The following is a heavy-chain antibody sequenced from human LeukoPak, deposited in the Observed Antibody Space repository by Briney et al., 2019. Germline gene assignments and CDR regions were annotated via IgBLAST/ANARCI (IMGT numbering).Heavy chain of an antibody. D-gene: IGHD5-12*01. J-gene: IGHJ3*02. CDR3: ARDVASPAPFDI. CDR1: GGSISSSSYY. Sequence: SETLSLTCTVSGGSISSSSYYWGWIRPPPGKGLEWIGSIYYSGSTYYNPSLKSRVTISVDTSKNQFSLKLTSVTAADTAVYYCARDVASPAPFDIWGQGTMVTVSS. CDR2: IYYSGST. V-gene: IGHV4-39*07.